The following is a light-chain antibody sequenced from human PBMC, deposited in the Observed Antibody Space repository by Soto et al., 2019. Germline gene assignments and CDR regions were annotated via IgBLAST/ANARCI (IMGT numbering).Light chain of an antibody. V-gene: IGKV1-12*01. CDR2: DAS. CDR3: QHGITFPLT. CDR1: QGINDC. Sequence: DIQMTQSPSSVSASVGDRITITCRASQGINDCLAWYQQKPGKAPKLLLYDASYLQSGVPSRFSGSGFGTDFTLTISSLQPEDFANYFCQHGITFPLTFGGGTKVEIK. J-gene: IGKJ4*01.